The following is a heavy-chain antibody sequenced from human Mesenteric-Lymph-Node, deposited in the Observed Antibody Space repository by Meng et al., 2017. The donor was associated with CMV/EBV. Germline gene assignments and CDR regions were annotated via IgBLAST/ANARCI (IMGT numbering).Heavy chain of an antibody. J-gene: IGHJ3*02. V-gene: IGHV3-72*01. CDR2: SRNEANRYST. Sequence: GGSLRLSCAASGFRFSDHYMDWVRQATGKGLEWVGRSRNEANRYSTEYAGSVKGRFTISRDDSKNSLYLQMNSLKTEDTAVYYCARARGHSHTGRDDAFDIWGQGTMVTVSS. D-gene: IGHD1-26*01. CDR1: GFRFSDHY. CDR3: ARARGHSHTGRDDAFDI.